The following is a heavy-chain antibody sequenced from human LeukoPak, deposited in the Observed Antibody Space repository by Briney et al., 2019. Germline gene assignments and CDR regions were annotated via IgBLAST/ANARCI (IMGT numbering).Heavy chain of an antibody. CDR2: IYFSGST. V-gene: IGHV4-61*02. J-gene: IGHJ6*03. CDR3: VREHPDKTYYYYMDV. CDR1: GGSITSGSYY. Sequence: SQTLSLTCTVSGGSITSGSYYWSWVRQPAGKGLEWIGRIYFSGSTTYNPSLESRVTMSVDTSKNQISLRLDSATAADTAVYYCVREHPDKTYYYYMDVWGNATTVTVSS.